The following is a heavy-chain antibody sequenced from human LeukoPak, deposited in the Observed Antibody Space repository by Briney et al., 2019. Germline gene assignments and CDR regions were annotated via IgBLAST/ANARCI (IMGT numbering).Heavy chain of an antibody. CDR3: AKRRNYYYYMDV. CDR1: GFTFSSYG. J-gene: IGHJ6*03. V-gene: IGHV3-30*02. CDR2: IRYDGSNK. Sequence: PGGSLRLSCAASGFTFSSYGMHWVRQAPGKGLEWVAFIRYDGSNKYYADSVQGRFTISRDNSKNTLYLQMNSLRAEDTAVYYCAKRRNYYYYMDVWGKGTTVTVSS.